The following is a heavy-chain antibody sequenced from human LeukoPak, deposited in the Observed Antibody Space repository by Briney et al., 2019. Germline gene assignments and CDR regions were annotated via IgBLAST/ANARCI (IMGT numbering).Heavy chain of an antibody. Sequence: SVKVSCKASGGTFSSYAISWVRQAPGQGLEWMGGTIPIFGTANYAQKFQGRVTITTDESTSTAYMELSSLRSEDTAVYYCARTERDNYYYYYYVDVWGKGTTVTVSS. CDR1: GGTFSSYA. D-gene: IGHD1-1*01. CDR2: TIPIFGTA. J-gene: IGHJ6*03. CDR3: ARTERDNYYYYYYVDV. V-gene: IGHV1-69*05.